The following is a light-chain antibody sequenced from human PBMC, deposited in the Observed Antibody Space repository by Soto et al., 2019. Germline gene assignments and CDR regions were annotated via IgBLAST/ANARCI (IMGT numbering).Light chain of an antibody. CDR1: SSNIGSKY. CDR3: ATWDDSLSDYV. Sequence: QAVVTQPPSVSAAPGQKVTISCSGSSSNIGSKYVCWYQQLPGTAPKLLIYNNDQRPSGVPDRFSGSKSGTSASLAISGLRSEDEADYYCATWDDSLSDYVFGTGTKLTVL. CDR2: NND. J-gene: IGLJ1*01. V-gene: IGLV1-47*02.